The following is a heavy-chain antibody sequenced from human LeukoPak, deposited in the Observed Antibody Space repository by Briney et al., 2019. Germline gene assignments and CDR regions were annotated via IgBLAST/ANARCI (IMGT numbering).Heavy chain of an antibody. V-gene: IGHV3-7*01. J-gene: IGHJ3*01. CDR1: GFTVTAYA. D-gene: IGHD3-10*01. Sequence: GGSLRLSCAASGFTVTAYAMSWFRQTPEKGLEWGANIHDDGIVTHYVDSVKGRFTISRDNSKNTLYLQMNSLGAEDTAVYYCARSDRRGAITMIRGVANRGAFDLWGQGTMVTVSS. CDR3: ARSDRRGAITMIRGVANRGAFDL. CDR2: IHDDGIVT.